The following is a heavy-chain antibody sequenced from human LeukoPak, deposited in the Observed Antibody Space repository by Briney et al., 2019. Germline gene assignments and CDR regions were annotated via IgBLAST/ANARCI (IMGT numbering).Heavy chain of an antibody. CDR3: ARDGGHYDILTGYYPFYYYGMDV. J-gene: IGHJ6*02. CDR2: IYYSGST. V-gene: IGHV4-31*03. D-gene: IGHD3-9*01. CDR1: GGSISSGGYY. Sequence: SQTLSLTCTVSGGSISSGGYYWSWIRQHPGKGLEWIGYIYYSGSTYYNPSLKSRVTKSVDTSKNQFSLKLSSVTAADTAVYYCARDGGHYDILTGYYPFYYYGMDVWGQGTTVTVSS.